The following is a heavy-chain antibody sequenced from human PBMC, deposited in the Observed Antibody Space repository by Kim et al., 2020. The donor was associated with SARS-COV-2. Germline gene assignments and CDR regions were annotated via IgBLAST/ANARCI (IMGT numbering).Heavy chain of an antibody. Sequence: ASVKVSCKVSGYTLTELSIYWVRQTPGNGLEWMGGFDPQDGETIYAQQFQGRVTLTEDTSTDTAYMDLSSLRSDDTAVYYCATPGIRGNSFDIWGQGTRVTVSS. J-gene: IGHJ3*02. CDR2: FDPQDGET. CDR1: GYTLTELS. D-gene: IGHD5-18*01. V-gene: IGHV1-24*01. CDR3: ATPGIRGNSFDI.